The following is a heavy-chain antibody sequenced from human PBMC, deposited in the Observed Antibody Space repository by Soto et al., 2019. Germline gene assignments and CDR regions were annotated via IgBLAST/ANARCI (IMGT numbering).Heavy chain of an antibody. CDR3: ARDNISWQRNYYYGMDV. CDR2: ISSYNGNT. CDR1: GYTFTNYG. J-gene: IGHJ6*02. V-gene: IGHV1-18*01. Sequence: QVQLVQSGAEVKKPGASVKVSCKASGYTFTNYGISWVRQAPGQGLEWMGWISSYNGNTNYAQKLQGRVTMTKDTSTSTAYMELRSLRSDDTAVYYCARDNISWQRNYYYGMDVWGQGTTVTVSS. D-gene: IGHD6-13*01.